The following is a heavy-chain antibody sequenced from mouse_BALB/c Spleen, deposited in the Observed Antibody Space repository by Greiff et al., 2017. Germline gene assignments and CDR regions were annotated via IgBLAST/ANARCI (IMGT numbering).Heavy chain of an antibody. Sequence: VQLQQSGAELVRSGASVKLSCTASGFNIKDYYMHWVKQRPEQGLEWIGWIDPENGYTEYAPKFQGKATMTADTSSNTAYLQLSSLTSEDTAVYYCKGGGSFSDYWGQGTTLTVSS. CDR2: IDPENGYT. V-gene: IGHV14-4*02. D-gene: IGHD1-1*01. CDR1: GFNIKDYY. J-gene: IGHJ2*01. CDR3: KGGGSFSDY.